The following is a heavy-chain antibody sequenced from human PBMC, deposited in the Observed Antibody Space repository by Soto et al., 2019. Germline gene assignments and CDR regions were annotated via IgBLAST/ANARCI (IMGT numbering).Heavy chain of an antibody. V-gene: IGHV1-8*01. CDR3: ARGRREYNWNDVFNYMDV. CDR2: MNPNSGNT. CDR1: GYTFTSYD. D-gene: IGHD1-1*01. J-gene: IGHJ6*03. Sequence: ASVQVSCKASGYTFTSYDINWVRQATGQGLEWMGWMNPNSGNTGYAQKFQGRVTMTRNTSISTAYMELSSLRSEDTAVYYCARGRREYNWNDVFNYMDVWGKGTTVTVSS.